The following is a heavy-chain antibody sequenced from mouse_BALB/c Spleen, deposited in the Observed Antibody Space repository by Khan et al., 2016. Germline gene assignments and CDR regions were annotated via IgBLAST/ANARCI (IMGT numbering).Heavy chain of an antibody. D-gene: IGHD2-4*01. J-gene: IGHJ3*01. CDR1: GFSLTNSG. CDR2: IWAGGST. V-gene: IGHV2-9*02. Sequence: VQLQESGPGLVAPSQSLSITCTVSGFSLTNSGVHWVRQPPGKGLDWLGVIWAGGSTDYNSALMSRLRITKDNSQNQVFLEMNSLQTDDTAMYYCARDDQDYDAWFASWGQGTLVTVSA. CDR3: ARDDQDYDAWFAS.